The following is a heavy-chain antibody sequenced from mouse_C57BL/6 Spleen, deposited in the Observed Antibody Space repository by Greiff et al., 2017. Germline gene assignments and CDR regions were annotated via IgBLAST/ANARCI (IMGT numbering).Heavy chain of an antibody. J-gene: IGHJ3*01. V-gene: IGHV1-55*01. Sequence: VKLQQPGAELVKPGASVKMSCKASGYTFTSYWITWVKQRPGQGLEWIGDIYPGSGSTNYNEKFKSKATLTVDTSSSTAYMQLSSLTSEDSAVYYCARKGYYDYDGWFAYWGQGTLVTVSA. CDR1: GYTFTSYW. CDR3: ARKGYYDYDGWFAY. D-gene: IGHD2-4*01. CDR2: IYPGSGST.